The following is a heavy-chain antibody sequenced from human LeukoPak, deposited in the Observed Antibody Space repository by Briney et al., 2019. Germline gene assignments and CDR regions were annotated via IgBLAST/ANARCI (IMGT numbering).Heavy chain of an antibody. CDR2: INSDGSST. CDR1: GFTFSRYY. CDR3: TRVFVGDEYSSSGY. J-gene: IGHJ4*02. D-gene: IGHD6-13*01. V-gene: IGHV3-74*01. Sequence: QAGGSLRLSCAASGFTFSRYYMHWVRQAPGKGLVWVSRINSDGSSTTYADSVKGRFTISGDNAKNTLYLQMNSLKVEDTAVYYCTRVFVGDEYSSSGYWGKGTLVTVSS.